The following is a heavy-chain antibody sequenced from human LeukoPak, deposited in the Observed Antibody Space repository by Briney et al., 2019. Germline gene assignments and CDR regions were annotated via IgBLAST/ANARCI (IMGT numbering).Heavy chain of an antibody. V-gene: IGHV1-69*04. CDR2: IIPILGIA. CDR1: GYTFTGYY. J-gene: IGHJ4*02. D-gene: IGHD3-16*02. Sequence: GASVKVSCKASGYTFTGYYMHWVRQAPGQGLEWMGRIIPILGIANYAQKFQGRVTITADKSTSTAYMELSSLRSEDTAVYYCARELSIMITFGGVIVFDYWGQGTLVTVSS. CDR3: ARELSIMITFGGVIVFDY.